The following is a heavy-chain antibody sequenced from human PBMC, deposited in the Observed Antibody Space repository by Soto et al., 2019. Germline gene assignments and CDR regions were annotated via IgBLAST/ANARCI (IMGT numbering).Heavy chain of an antibody. D-gene: IGHD6-19*01. Sequence: QVQLQQWGAGLLKPSETLSLTCTVYGGSFRGYFWSWIRQAPGKGLEWIGEMKPSGCIEYSPSLRSRVTLSAETSTNIFSLRLTSVTAADTAMYYCASSSGWRDFWGQGTLVTVSS. CDR3: ASSSGWRDF. J-gene: IGHJ4*02. CDR1: GGSFRGYF. CDR2: MKPSGCI. V-gene: IGHV4-34*01.